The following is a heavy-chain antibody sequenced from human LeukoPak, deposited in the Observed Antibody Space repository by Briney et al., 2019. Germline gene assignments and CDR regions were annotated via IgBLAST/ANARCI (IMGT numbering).Heavy chain of an antibody. D-gene: IGHD3-10*01. J-gene: IGHJ6*03. V-gene: IGHV1-69*13. CDR3: ARSFRLYYYYMDV. CDR2: IIPIFGTA. Sequence: SVKVSCKASGYTFTSYAMNWVRQAPGQGLEWMGWIIPIFGTANYAQKFQGRVTITADESTSTAYMELSSLRSEDTAVYYCARSFRLYYYYMDVWGKGTTVTVSS. CDR1: GYTFTSYA.